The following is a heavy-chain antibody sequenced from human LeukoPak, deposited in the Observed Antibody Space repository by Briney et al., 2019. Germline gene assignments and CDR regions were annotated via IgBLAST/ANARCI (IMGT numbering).Heavy chain of an antibody. V-gene: IGHV4-34*01. J-gene: IGHJ4*02. D-gene: IGHD1-1*01. Sequence: SETLSLTCAVYGGSFSGYSWTWIRQPPGKRLEWIGEIDRSGSTNYNPSLKSRLTISVDTSKNQFSLKLSSVTAADTAVYYCARGSATGFAYWGQGTLVTVSS. CDR1: GGSFSGYS. CDR2: IDRSGST. CDR3: ARGSATGFAY.